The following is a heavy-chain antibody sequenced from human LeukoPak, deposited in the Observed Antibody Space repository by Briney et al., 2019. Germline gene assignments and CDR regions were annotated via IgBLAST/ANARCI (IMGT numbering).Heavy chain of an antibody. J-gene: IGHJ4*02. D-gene: IGHD2-2*01. Sequence: SETLSLNCAVHGGSFSNSYWGWIRQPPGKGLEWIGEINHSGSTNYNPSLKSRLSISVDTSKNQFSLNLNSVTATDTAVYYCASTGYCSSISCYGVIDYWGQGTLVTVSS. V-gene: IGHV4-34*01. CDR3: ASTGYCSSISCYGVIDY. CDR1: GGSFSNSY. CDR2: INHSGST.